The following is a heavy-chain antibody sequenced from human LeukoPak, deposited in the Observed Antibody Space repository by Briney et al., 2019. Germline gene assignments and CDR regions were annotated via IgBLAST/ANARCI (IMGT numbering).Heavy chain of an antibody. J-gene: IGHJ4*02. D-gene: IGHD5-18*01. CDR1: GVSISSGGYY. CDR2: IYYSGST. Sequence: SETLSLTCTVSGVSISSGGYYWSWIRQHPGKGLEWIGYIYYSGSTYYNPSLKSRVTISVDTSKNQFSLRLSSVTAADTAMYYCARVHGYPYYFDYWGQGILVTVSS. V-gene: IGHV4-31*03. CDR3: ARVHGYPYYFDY.